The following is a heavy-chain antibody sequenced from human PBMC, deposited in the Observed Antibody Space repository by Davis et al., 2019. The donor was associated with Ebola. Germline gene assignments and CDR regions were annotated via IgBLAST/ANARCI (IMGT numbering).Heavy chain of an antibody. CDR2: SLNDETTQ. J-gene: IGHJ6*02. CDR3: ARQARVDV. CDR1: GLSLAPYG. V-gene: IGHV3-33*01. Sequence: SPKISCAISGLSLAPYGMHWLRQAPVKGLEWVSMSLNDETTQYYGESVRGRFTISRDNSNNMIYLQMNSLRAEDTAVYYCARQARVDVWGQGTTVTVSS.